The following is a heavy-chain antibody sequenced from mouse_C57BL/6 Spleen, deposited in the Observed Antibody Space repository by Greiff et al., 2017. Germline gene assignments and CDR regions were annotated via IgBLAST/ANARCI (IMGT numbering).Heavy chain of an antibody. J-gene: IGHJ1*03. D-gene: IGHD1-1*01. CDR1: GFNIKDYY. Sequence: EVKIEESGAELVKPGASVKLSCTASGFNIKDYYMNWVKQRTEQGLEWIGRIDPEDGETKYASKFQGKATITADTSSNTAYLQLSSLTSEDTAVYYCARNYYVNWYFDVWGTGTTVTVSS. CDR2: IDPEDGET. V-gene: IGHV14-2*01. CDR3: ARNYYVNWYFDV.